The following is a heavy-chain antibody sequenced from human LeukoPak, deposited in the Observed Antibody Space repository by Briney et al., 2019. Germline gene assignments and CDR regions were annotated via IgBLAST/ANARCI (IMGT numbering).Heavy chain of an antibody. V-gene: IGHV3-48*02. CDR1: GFSISNYG. CDR3: TALGYPQYFHH. J-gene: IGHJ4*02. D-gene: IGHD2-15*01. CDR2: IRSDSSTK. Sequence: PGGSLRLSCAGSGFSISNYGMNWVRQAPGKGLEWLSYIRSDSSTKYYADSVEGRFTISRDNAQNSLYLQMNSLRDEDSGVYYCTALGYPQYFHHWGQGTLVTVSS.